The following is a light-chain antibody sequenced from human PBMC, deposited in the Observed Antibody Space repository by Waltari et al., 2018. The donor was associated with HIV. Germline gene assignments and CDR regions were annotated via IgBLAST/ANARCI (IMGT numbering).Light chain of an antibody. CDR1: NIATKR. J-gene: IGLJ2*01. V-gene: IGLV3-9*01. Sequence: SYDLTQPPSLSVALGQPARITCGGKNIATKRVHWYQQRPGQAPVLVIYDDTHRPLTIPERFSGSNSENTATLTISGAQAGDEADYYCQVWDTGVVFGGGTKLTVL. CDR3: QVWDTGVV. CDR2: DDT.